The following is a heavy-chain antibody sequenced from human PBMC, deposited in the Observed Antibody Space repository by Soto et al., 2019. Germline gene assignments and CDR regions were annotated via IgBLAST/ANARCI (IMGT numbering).Heavy chain of an antibody. CDR1: GGSISSSSYY. CDR3: ARGYDILTGPPDY. CDR2: IHYSGST. J-gene: IGHJ4*02. V-gene: IGHV4-39*01. D-gene: IGHD3-9*01. Sequence: PSVTLSLTCTVSGGSISSSSYYWGWTRQPPGKGLEWIGIIHYSGSTYYNPSLKSRVIISADTSKNQFSLKLTSVTAADTAVYYCARGYDILTGPPDYWGQGTLVTVSS.